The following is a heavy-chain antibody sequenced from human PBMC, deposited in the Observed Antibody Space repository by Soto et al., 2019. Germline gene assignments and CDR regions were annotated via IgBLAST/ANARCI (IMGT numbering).Heavy chain of an antibody. D-gene: IGHD1-26*01. V-gene: IGHV4-31*03. CDR1: GASIASASYY. CDR2: IYYSGKS. Sequence: QVQLQQSGPGLVKPSETLALTCTVSGASIASASYYWSWVRQRPGLSLEWIGYIYYSGKSFFNPSLKSRGSLSIDTSKNQFSRNLSSVTAADTAVYFCARWELRDFDYWGQGILVTVSS. CDR3: ARWELRDFDY. J-gene: IGHJ4*02.